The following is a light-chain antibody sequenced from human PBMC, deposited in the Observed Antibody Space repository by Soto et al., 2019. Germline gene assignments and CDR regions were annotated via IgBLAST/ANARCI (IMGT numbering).Light chain of an antibody. V-gene: IGLV2-23*01. J-gene: IGLJ1*01. CDR3: FSYEVNSVYV. CDR1: SSNVGSYNL. CDR2: EGT. Sequence: QSALTQPASVSGSPGQSITISCTGTSSNVGSYNLVSWFQQLPGKVPKLMIYEGTKRPSGVSDRFSGSKSGNTASLTISGLQVNDEADYYCFSYEVNSVYVFGSWPTLTVL.